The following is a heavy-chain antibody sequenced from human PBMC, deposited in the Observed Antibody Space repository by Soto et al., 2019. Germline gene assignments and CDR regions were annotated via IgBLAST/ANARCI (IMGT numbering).Heavy chain of an antibody. CDR1: GFTFSDYY. V-gene: IGHV3-11*01. D-gene: IGHD2-15*01. Sequence: QVQLVESGGGLVKPGGSLRLSCAASGFTFSDYYMTWIRQAPGKGLEWGSYISSSGSTVYYADSVKGRFTISGDNAKNSLFLQMNSLRAEDTAVYYCARGRGYFYYIDVWGNGTTVTVSS. J-gene: IGHJ6*03. CDR3: ARGRGYFYYIDV. CDR2: ISSSGSTV.